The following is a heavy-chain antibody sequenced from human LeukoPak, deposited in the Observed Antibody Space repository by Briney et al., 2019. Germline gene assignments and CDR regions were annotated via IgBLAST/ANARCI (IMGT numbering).Heavy chain of an antibody. J-gene: IGHJ4*02. D-gene: IGHD3-3*01. CDR3: ARDQYYDFWSGSFSFDY. V-gene: IGHV3-48*01. CDR2: ISSSSSTI. Sequence: PGGSLRLPCAASGFTFSSYSMNWVRQAPGKGLEWVSYISSSSSTIYYADSVKGRFTISRDNAKNSLYLQMNSLRAEDTAVYYCARDQYYDFWSGSFSFDYWGQGTLVTVSS. CDR1: GFTFSSYS.